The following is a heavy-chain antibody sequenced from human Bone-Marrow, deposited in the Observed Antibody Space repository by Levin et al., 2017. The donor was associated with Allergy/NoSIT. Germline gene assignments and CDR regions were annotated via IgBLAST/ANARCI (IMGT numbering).Heavy chain of an antibody. CDR3: GAGPFDY. Sequence: GGSLRLSCAASGFTFSDYYMGWVHQVPGKGLEWVSVIYSGGTANYADSVKGRFTISRDNSKNTMYLQMNSVRAEDTAVYYCGAGPFDYWGQGTLVTVSS. J-gene: IGHJ4*02. V-gene: IGHV3-66*01. CDR1: GFTFSDYY. CDR2: IYSGGTA.